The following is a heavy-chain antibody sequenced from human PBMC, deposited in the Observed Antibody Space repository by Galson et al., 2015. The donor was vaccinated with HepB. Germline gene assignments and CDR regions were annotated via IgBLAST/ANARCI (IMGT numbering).Heavy chain of an antibody. CDR3: ATDVFFSTFWSWFDP. J-gene: IGHJ5*02. CDR2: IKSKTDGGTA. Sequence: SLRLSCAASGLRFNTTWMSWVRQTPGKGLEWICRIKSKTDGGTADYAAPVKGRFTISRDDARNTLYRHMSRVETDDTGVYYCATDVFFSTFWSWFDPWGQGTLVTVSS. V-gene: IGHV3-15*01. CDR1: GLRFNTTW. D-gene: IGHD2-8*02.